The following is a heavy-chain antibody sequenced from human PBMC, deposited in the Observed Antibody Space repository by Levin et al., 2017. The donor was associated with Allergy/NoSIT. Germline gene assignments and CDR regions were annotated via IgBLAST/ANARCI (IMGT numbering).Heavy chain of an antibody. J-gene: IGHJ4*02. CDR2: ISYSGTT. D-gene: IGHD1-26*01. CDR1: GGSVSSDNHF. Sequence: GSLRLSCTVSGGSVSSDNHFWSWIRQPPGKGLEWSGFISYSGTTNYNPSLKSRVIMSADTSKNQFSLKLRSVTAADTAMYYCARDARIVGATALDYWGQGALVTVSS. V-gene: IGHV4-61*01. CDR3: ARDARIVGATALDY.